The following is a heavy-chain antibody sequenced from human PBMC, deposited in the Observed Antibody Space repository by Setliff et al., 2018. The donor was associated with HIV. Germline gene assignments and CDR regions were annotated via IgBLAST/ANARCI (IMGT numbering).Heavy chain of an antibody. CDR1: GYTFINYD. CDR2: MNPDSGNT. J-gene: IGHJ4*02. D-gene: IGHD2-21*01. V-gene: IGHV1-8*02. Sequence: ASVKVSCKASGYTFINYDIYWVRQTTGQGLEWMGWMNPDSGNTGYAQKFQGRVTMTRNTSISTAYMDLSSLRSEDTAVYYCAKLQEGHVYSHYDSWGQGTLVTVSS. CDR3: AKLQEGHVYSHYDS.